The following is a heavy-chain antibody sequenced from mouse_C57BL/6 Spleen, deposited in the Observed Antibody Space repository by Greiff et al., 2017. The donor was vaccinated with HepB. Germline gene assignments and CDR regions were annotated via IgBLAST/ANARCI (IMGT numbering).Heavy chain of an antibody. V-gene: IGHV5-17*01. D-gene: IGHD4-1*01. CDR3: ARQWDGFAY. CDR1: GFTFSDYG. CDR2: ISSGSSTI. Sequence: EVKVVESGGGLVKPGGSLKLSCAASGFTFSDYGMHWVRQAPEKGLEWVAYISSGSSTIYYADTVKGRFTISRDNAKNTLFLQMTSLRSEDTAMYYCARQWDGFAYWGQGTLVTVSA. J-gene: IGHJ3*01.